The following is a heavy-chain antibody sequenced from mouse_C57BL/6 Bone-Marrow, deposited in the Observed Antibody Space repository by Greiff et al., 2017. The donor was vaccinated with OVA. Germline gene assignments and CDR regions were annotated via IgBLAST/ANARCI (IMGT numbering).Heavy chain of an antibody. Sequence: QVQLQQSGAELMKPGASVKLSCKATGYTFTGYWIEWVKQRPGHGLEWIGEILPGSGSTNYNEKFKGKATFTADTSSNTAYMQLSSLTTEDSASYYCGIRSIYYDYDRLDYWGQGTTLTVSS. V-gene: IGHV1-9*01. CDR2: ILPGSGST. D-gene: IGHD2-4*01. J-gene: IGHJ2*01. CDR3: GIRSIYYDYDRLDY. CDR1: GYTFTGYW.